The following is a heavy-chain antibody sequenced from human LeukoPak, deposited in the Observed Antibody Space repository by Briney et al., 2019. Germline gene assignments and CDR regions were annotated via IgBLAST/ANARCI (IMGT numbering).Heavy chain of an antibody. J-gene: IGHJ6*02. D-gene: IGHD6-13*01. Sequence: SETLSLTCTVSGGSISSSSNYWGWIRQPPGEGLEWIGSIYYSGSTYYNPSLKSRVTISVDTSKNQFSLKLTSVTAADTAVYYCAKENYPSSSWYGYGMDVWGQGTPVTVSS. CDR1: GGSISSSSNY. CDR3: AKENYPSSSWYGYGMDV. CDR2: IYYSGST. V-gene: IGHV4-39*02.